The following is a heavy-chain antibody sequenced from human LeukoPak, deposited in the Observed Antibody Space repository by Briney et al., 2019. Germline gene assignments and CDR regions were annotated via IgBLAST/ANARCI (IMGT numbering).Heavy chain of an antibody. CDR3: ARGGGYSYGYHFDY. D-gene: IGHD5-18*01. CDR2: ISHDGRNK. J-gene: IGHJ4*02. Sequence: EPGGSLRLSCAASGFTFSSYALHWVRQAPGKGLEWVAGISHDGRNKYYADSVKGRFAISKDNSKNTLYLQMNSLRAEDTAVYYCARGGGYSYGYHFDYWGQGTLVTVSS. V-gene: IGHV3-30*09. CDR1: GFTFSSYA.